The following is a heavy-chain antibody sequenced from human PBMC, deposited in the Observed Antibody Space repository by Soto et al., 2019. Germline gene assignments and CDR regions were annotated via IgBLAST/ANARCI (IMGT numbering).Heavy chain of an antibody. CDR2: LNPNTGDS. D-gene: IGHD3-3*01. V-gene: IGHV1-8*02. Sequence: ASVKVSCKASGYTFTSYGISWVRQATRQGLEWMGWLNPNTGDSGYAQKFQGRITVTSDTSINTVHMELSSLRSEDTAVYYCARRAETNGWNGFGADKYYFDFWGQGTLVTVSS. CDR3: ARRAETNGWNGFGADKYYFDF. J-gene: IGHJ4*02. CDR1: GYTFTSYG.